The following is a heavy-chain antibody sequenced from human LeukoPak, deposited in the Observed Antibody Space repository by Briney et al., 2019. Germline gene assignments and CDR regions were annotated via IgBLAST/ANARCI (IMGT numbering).Heavy chain of an antibody. CDR3: ARASSGYYYRSAFDI. CDR1: GFTVSSNY. Sequence: GGSLRLSCAASGFTVSSNYMSWVRQAPGKGLEWVSVIYSGGSTYYADSVKGRFTISRDNSKNTLYLQMNSLRAEDTAVYYCARASSGYYYRSAFDIWGQGTMVTVSS. J-gene: IGHJ3*02. CDR2: IYSGGST. V-gene: IGHV3-53*01. D-gene: IGHD3-22*01.